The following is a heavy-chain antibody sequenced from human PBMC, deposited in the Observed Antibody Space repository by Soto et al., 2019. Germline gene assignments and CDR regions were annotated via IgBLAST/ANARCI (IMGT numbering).Heavy chain of an antibody. Sequence: QVQLVQSGAEVKKPGSSVKVSCKASGGTFSSYTISWVRQAPGQGLEWMGRIIPILGIANYAQKFQGRVTITADKSTSTAYMELSSLISEDTAVYYCAREAPDIVVVPAATRWFDPWGQGTLVTVSS. CDR2: IIPILGIA. CDR3: AREAPDIVVVPAATRWFDP. V-gene: IGHV1-69*08. D-gene: IGHD2-2*01. CDR1: GGTFSSYT. J-gene: IGHJ5*02.